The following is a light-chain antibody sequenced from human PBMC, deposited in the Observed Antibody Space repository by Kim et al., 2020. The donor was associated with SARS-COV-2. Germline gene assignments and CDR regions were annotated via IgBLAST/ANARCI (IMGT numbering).Light chain of an antibody. Sequence: SPGERATLSCRASQSVSSSYLAWYQKKPGQAPRLLIYAASSRATGIPDRFSGSGSGTDFTLTISRVQPEDFAVYYCQQYGSAPRTFGQGTQVDIK. CDR1: QSVSSSY. J-gene: IGKJ5*01. CDR3: QQYGSAPRT. CDR2: AAS. V-gene: IGKV3-20*01.